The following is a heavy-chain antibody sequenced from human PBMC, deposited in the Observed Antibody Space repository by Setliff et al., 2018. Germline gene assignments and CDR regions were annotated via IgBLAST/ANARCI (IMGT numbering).Heavy chain of an antibody. CDR1: GGSMIGGHYY. V-gene: IGHV4-31*03. CDR3: ARGHCSSGECPTYFDP. CDR2: IYYSGNT. J-gene: IGHJ5*02. Sequence: PSETLSLTCTVSGGSMIGGHYYWSWIRQLPGKGLEWIAYIYYSGNTYYNPSLKSRVTISVDTSKNQFSLKINSVTAADTAVYYCARGHCSSGECPTYFDPWGQGTQVTVSS. D-gene: IGHD2-15*01.